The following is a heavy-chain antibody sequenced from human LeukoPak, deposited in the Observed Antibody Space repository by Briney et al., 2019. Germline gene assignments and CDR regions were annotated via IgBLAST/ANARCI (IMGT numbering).Heavy chain of an antibody. CDR1: GYSFPSYW. D-gene: IGHD2-21*02. CDR2: IYPVDSDT. J-gene: IGHJ4*02. CDR3: ARRACGGGDCYIDY. V-gene: IGHV5-51*01. Sequence: GESLKISCKGSGYSFPSYWIGWVRQMPGKGLQWMGSIYPVDSDTRYSPSFQGQVTISADKSISTAYLQWSSLKASDTAMYYCARRACGGGDCYIDYWGQGTLVTVSS.